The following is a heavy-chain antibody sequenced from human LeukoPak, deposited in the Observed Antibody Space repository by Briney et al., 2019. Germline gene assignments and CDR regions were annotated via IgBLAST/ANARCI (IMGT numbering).Heavy chain of an antibody. CDR3: AKASSRSSQFGAFDI. Sequence: GGPLRLSCAASGSTFGSYAMTWVRKAPGKGLKWVSPISGSGGSTYYADSVKGRFTISRDNSKNTLYLQMNSLGAEDTAVYYCAKASSRSSQFGAFDIWGQGTMVTVSS. V-gene: IGHV3-23*01. D-gene: IGHD1-26*01. CDR1: GSTFGSYA. CDR2: ISGSGGST. J-gene: IGHJ3*02.